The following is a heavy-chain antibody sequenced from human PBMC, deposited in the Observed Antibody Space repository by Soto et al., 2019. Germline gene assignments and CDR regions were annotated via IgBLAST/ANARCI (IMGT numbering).Heavy chain of an antibody. V-gene: IGHV3-23*03. D-gene: IGHD2-8*01. J-gene: IGHJ4*02. CDR1: GFIISAYT. CDR3: ARDRQPDAIWTFDY. Sequence: GGSLRLSCSASGFIISAYTMGWVRLAPGKGLEWVASLFSGGVSTRYADTETGRFTISRDNSKNMLYLQMNSLGVDDTAVYYCARDRQPDAIWTFDYWGRGILVTVSS. CDR2: LFSGGVST.